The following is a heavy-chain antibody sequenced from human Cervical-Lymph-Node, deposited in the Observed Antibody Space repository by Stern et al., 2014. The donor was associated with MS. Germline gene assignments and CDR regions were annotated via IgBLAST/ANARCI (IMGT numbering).Heavy chain of an antibody. J-gene: IGHJ4*02. D-gene: IGHD5-24*01. V-gene: IGHV3-30*18. CDR1: GFTFSNYG. CDR2: ISYDGSKK. Sequence: QVQLVESGGGVVQPGMSLRLSCAASGFTFSNYGMHWVRQAPGKGLEWVADISYDGSKKFYADSVKGRFTISRDNSRNTLYLQMSSLRADDTAVYYCAKVEVATINFFFDYWGQGTLVTVSS. CDR3: AKVEVATINFFFDY.